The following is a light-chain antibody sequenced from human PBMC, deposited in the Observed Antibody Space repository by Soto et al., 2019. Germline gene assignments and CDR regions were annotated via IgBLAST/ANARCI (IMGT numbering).Light chain of an antibody. Sequence: DIVMTQSPDSLAVSLGERATINCKSSQSVLYKPHNHSYLAWYQHKPGQPPRLLIYWASTRESGVPDRFSGSGSETDFTLTITRLQAEDVATEYCQQYYYPPRNFGPGTKVEIK. CDR2: WAS. CDR1: QSVLYKPHNHSY. CDR3: QQYYYPPRN. J-gene: IGKJ3*01. V-gene: IGKV4-1*01.